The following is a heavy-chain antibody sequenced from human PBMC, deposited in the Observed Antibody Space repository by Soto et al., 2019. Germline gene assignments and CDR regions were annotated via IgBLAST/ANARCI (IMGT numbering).Heavy chain of an antibody. Sequence: GGSLRLSCAVSGFTFSSYYMHWVHWVRQAPGKGLEWISYISSSSSNIFYAESVRGRFTISRDNAKASLYLQMNSLRDEDTAEYYCARDTQSGNYYYYYXMDVWGQGTTVTVSS. D-gene: IGHD1-26*01. J-gene: IGHJ6*02. CDR2: ISSSSSNI. CDR1: GFTFSSYY. CDR3: ARDTQSGNYYYYYXMDV. V-gene: IGHV3-48*02.